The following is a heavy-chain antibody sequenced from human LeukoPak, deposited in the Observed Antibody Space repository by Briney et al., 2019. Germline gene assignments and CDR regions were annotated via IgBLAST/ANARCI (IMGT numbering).Heavy chain of an antibody. Sequence: SETLSLTCTVSGGSISSNYWSWIRQPPGKGLEWIGYIYTSGSTNYNPSLKSRVTISVDTSKNQFSLKLSSVTAADTAVYYCARMSGYYYMDVWGKGTTVTVSS. J-gene: IGHJ6*03. CDR1: GGSISSNY. V-gene: IGHV4-4*09. CDR3: ARMSGYYYMDV. D-gene: IGHD3-10*01. CDR2: IYTSGST.